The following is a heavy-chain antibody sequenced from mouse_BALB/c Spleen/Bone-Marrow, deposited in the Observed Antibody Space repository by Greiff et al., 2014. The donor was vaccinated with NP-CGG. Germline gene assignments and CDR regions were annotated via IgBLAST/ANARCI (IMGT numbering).Heavy chain of an antibody. V-gene: IGHV1-7*01. CDR2: INPSTGYT. CDR1: GYTFPSYW. Sequence: QVLLQQSGAELAKPGASVKMSCKASGYTFPSYWMHWVKQRPGQGLEWIGYINPSTGYTDYNQKFKDKATLTADKSSSTAYMEMSSLTSEDSAFYYCVRGDYGKYWGQGTTLPVSS. CDR3: VRGDYGKY. J-gene: IGHJ2*01. D-gene: IGHD2-1*01.